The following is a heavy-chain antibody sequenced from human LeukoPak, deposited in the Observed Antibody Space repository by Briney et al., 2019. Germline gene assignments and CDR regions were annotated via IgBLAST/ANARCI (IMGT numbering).Heavy chain of an antibody. Sequence: GGSLRLSCAASGFTFSSYAMSWVRQTPGKGLEWVSTISGSGRSTYYADSVKDRFTISRDNSKNTLYLQMNSLRAEDTAVYYCAKREPDYYYFYQDVWGKGTAVTVSS. D-gene: IGHD1-14*01. CDR2: ISGSGRST. J-gene: IGHJ6*03. CDR3: AKREPDYYYFYQDV. CDR1: GFTFSSYA. V-gene: IGHV3-23*01.